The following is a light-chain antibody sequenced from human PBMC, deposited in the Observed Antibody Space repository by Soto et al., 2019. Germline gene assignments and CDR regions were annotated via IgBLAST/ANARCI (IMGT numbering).Light chain of an antibody. V-gene: IGLV2-14*03. CDR3: SSYTSSSTVV. Sequence: QSALTQPASVSGSPGQSITISCIGTSSDVGGYNHVSWYQQHPGKVPKLMIYDVSNRPSGVSARFSGSKSGNTASLTISGLQAEDEADYYCSSYTSSSTVVFGGGTKLTVL. J-gene: IGLJ2*01. CDR2: DVS. CDR1: SSDVGGYNH.